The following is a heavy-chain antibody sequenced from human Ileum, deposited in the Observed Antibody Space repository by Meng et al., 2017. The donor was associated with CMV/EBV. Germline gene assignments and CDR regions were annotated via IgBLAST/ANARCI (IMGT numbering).Heavy chain of an antibody. V-gene: IGHV4-4*07. Sequence: QVSLLVLRTGSAKHSVALSLMFSVSCGTYITYHGPWIRKSAGKGLHWLGRLRTIGTIDHNPSFKSRVTLSIDTSKNQFSLKLTSVTAADTAVYYCGRAGARGVPVDIWGQRTLVTVSS. CDR3: GRAGARGVPVDI. CDR1: CGTYITYH. CDR2: LRTIGTI. J-gene: IGHJ4*02. D-gene: IGHD3-10*01.